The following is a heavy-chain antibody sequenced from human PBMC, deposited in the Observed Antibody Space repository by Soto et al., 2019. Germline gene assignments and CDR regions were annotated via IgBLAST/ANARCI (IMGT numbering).Heavy chain of an antibody. CDR1: GFNFRSFA. CDR3: AKGSHIAARPFFFDS. J-gene: IGHJ4*02. D-gene: IGHD6-6*01. Sequence: VQLLESGGGLVQPGESLRLSCAASGFNFRSFAMNWVRQAPGKGLEWVSTISGGAATTYADSVKGRLTISRDNSNNTVSTQRNSLTADDTAVYYCAKGSHIAARPFFFDSWGRGTLVTVSS. V-gene: IGHV3-23*01. CDR2: ISGGAAT.